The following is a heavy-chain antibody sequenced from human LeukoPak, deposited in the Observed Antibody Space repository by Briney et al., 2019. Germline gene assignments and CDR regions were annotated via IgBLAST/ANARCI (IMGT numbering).Heavy chain of an antibody. V-gene: IGHV3-21*01. CDR3: ARDRSLARYYYDSSGYFDY. J-gene: IGHJ4*02. CDR1: GFTFSSYS. D-gene: IGHD3-22*01. Sequence: PSGSLSLSCAASGFTFSSYSMNWVRQGQGKGLEWVSSISSSSSYIYYADSVKGRLTISRDNATNSLYLQMNSLRAEDTAVYYCARDRSLARYYYDSSGYFDYWGQGTLVTVSS. CDR2: ISSSSSYI.